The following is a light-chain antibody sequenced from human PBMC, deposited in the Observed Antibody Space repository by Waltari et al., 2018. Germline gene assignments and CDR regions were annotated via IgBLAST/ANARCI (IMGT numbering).Light chain of an antibody. CDR2: NTN. V-gene: IGLV8-61*01. CDR1: SGWGSTSYL. CDR3: VLYLGSGIWV. Sequence: QTVVTQEPSFSVSPGGTVPLTCGLSSGWGSTSYLPRWYPQTPGQPPRTLLYNTNRRSSGVPDRFSGFILGNKAALTITGAQADDECEYYCVLYLGSGIWVFGGGTKVTVL. J-gene: IGLJ3*02.